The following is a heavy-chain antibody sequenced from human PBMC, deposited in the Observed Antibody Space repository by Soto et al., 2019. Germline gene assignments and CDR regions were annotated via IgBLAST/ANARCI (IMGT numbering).Heavy chain of an antibody. D-gene: IGHD2-15*01. CDR1: GYTFTSYG. CDR3: ARAPHLYCSGGSCYFDY. CDR2: ISAYNGNT. Sequence: ASVKVSCKASGYTFTSYGISWVRQAPGQGLEWMGWISAYNGNTNYAQKLQGRVTMTTDTSTSTAYMELRSLRSDDTAVYYCARAPHLYCSGGSCYFDYWGQGTLVTVSS. J-gene: IGHJ4*02. V-gene: IGHV1-18*01.